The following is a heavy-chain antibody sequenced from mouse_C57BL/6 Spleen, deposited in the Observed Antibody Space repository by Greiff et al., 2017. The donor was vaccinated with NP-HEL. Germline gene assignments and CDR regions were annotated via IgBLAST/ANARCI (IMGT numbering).Heavy chain of an antibody. CDR3: ARYYYGSSHYAMDY. D-gene: IGHD1-1*01. CDR2: ISSGSSTI. J-gene: IGHJ4*01. Sequence: EVQLVESGGGLVKPGGSLKLSCAASGFTFSDYGMHWVRQAPEKGLEWVAYISSGSSTIYYADTVKGRFTISRDNAKNTLFLQMTSLRSEDTAMYYCARYYYGSSHYAMDYWGQGTSVTVSS. V-gene: IGHV5-17*01. CDR1: GFTFSDYG.